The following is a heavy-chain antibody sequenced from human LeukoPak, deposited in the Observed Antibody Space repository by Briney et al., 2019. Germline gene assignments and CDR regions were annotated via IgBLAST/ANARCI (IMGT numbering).Heavy chain of an antibody. Sequence: SETLSLTCTVSGGSITNNYWAWIRQPPGKGLEWIGYTHYSGSANYNPSLKSRVTISVDTSKNQFSLKLSSVTAADTAVYYCARGAAAGRGLWFDPWGQGTLVTVSS. D-gene: IGHD6-13*01. CDR3: ARGAAAGRGLWFDP. V-gene: IGHV4-59*01. CDR2: THYSGSA. J-gene: IGHJ5*02. CDR1: GGSITNNY.